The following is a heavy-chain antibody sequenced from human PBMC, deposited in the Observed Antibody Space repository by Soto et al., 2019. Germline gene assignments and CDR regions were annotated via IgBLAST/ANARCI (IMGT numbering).Heavy chain of an antibody. Sequence: AVNVSCKASGGTFSSYAISWVRQAPGQGLEWMGGIIPIFGTANYAQKFQGRVTITADKSTSTAYMELSSLRSEDTAVYYCARESPFWSSFRNWFDPWGQGTLVTVSS. D-gene: IGHD3-3*01. V-gene: IGHV1-69*06. CDR2: IIPIFGTA. J-gene: IGHJ5*02. CDR1: GGTFSSYA. CDR3: ARESPFWSSFRNWFDP.